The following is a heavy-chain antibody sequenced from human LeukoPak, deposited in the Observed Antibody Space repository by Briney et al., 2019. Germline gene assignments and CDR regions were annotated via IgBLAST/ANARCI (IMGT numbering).Heavy chain of an antibody. J-gene: IGHJ4*02. Sequence: PSETLSLTCTVSGYSISSGYYWGWIRQPPGKGLEWIGSIYHSGSTYYNPSLKSRVTISVDTSKDQFSLKLSSVTAADTAVYYCARAELLWFGELRYWGQGTLVTVPS. V-gene: IGHV4-38-2*02. D-gene: IGHD3-10*01. CDR1: GYSISSGYY. CDR2: IYHSGST. CDR3: ARAELLWFGELRY.